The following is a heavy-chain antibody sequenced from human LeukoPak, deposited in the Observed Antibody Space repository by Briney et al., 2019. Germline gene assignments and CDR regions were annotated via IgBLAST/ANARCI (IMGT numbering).Heavy chain of an antibody. J-gene: IGHJ4*02. CDR2: MYSSGTT. D-gene: IGHD4-11*01. V-gene: IGHV4-30-4*08. CDR3: ARVTLVSGSDYIRDY. CDR1: GASISSGDYY. Sequence: PSETLSLTCTVSGASISSGDYYWSWIRQPPGKGLEWIGHMYSSGTTYYNPSLKSRLTISVDTSKNQFSLKLTSVTAADTAVFYCARVTLVSGSDYIRDYWGQGTLVTVSS.